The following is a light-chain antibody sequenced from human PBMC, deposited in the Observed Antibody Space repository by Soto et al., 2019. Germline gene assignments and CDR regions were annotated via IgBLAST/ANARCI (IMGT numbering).Light chain of an antibody. CDR3: QQYGNSPPIT. J-gene: IGKJ5*01. Sequence: EIVLTQSPGTLSLSPGERATLSCRASQSLRNNYLAWYQHKPGQAPRLLIYDASSRATGIPDRFSGSGSGTDLTLTVSRLEPEDFAVYYCQQYGNSPPITFGRGTRLEIK. CDR2: DAS. V-gene: IGKV3-20*01. CDR1: QSLRNNY.